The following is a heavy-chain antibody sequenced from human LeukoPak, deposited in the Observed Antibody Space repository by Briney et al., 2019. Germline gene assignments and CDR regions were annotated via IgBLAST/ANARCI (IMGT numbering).Heavy chain of an antibody. CDR1: GFTFSSYA. J-gene: IGHJ5*02. Sequence: GGSLRLSCAASGFTFSSYAMSWIRQAPGKGLEWVSYISSSGSTIYYADSVKGRFTISRDNAKNSLYLQMNSLRAEDTAVYYCARDLPAAADSHNWFDPWGQGTLVTVSS. V-gene: IGHV3-11*01. CDR3: ARDLPAAADSHNWFDP. CDR2: ISSSGSTI. D-gene: IGHD6-13*01.